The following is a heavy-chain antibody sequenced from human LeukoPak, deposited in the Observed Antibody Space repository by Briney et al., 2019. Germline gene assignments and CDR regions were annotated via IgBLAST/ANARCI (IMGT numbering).Heavy chain of an antibody. D-gene: IGHD3-16*01. Sequence: SETLSLTCTVSGYSISSGYYWGWIRQPPGKGLEWIGSIYHSGSTNYNASLKSRVTISVDTSKNQFSLKLSSVTAADTAVYYCARAARWGSNYWFDPWGQGTLVTVSS. CDR2: IYHSGST. J-gene: IGHJ5*02. CDR1: GYSISSGYY. CDR3: ARAARWGSNYWFDP. V-gene: IGHV4-38-2*02.